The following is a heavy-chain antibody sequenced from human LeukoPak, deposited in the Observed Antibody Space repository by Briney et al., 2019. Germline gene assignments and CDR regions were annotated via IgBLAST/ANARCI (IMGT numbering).Heavy chain of an antibody. CDR3: AGGRSGQYDSSGFPLDY. CDR2: IIPILGTA. Sequence: SVNVSCKASGGTFSSYASSWVRQAPGQGLEWMGGIIPILGTANYAQKFQGRVTITTDESTNTAYMELSSLRSEDTAVYYCAGGRSGQYDSSGFPLDYWGQGTLVTVSS. V-gene: IGHV1-69*05. D-gene: IGHD3-22*01. CDR1: GGTFSSYA. J-gene: IGHJ4*02.